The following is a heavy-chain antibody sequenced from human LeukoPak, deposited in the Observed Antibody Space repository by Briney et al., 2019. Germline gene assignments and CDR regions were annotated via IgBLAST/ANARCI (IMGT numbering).Heavy chain of an antibody. J-gene: IGHJ5*02. V-gene: IGHV3-21*01. D-gene: IGHD3-10*01. Sequence: PGGSLRLSCAASGFTFSSYSMNWVRQAPGKGLEWVSSISSSSSYIYYADSVKGRFTISRDNSKNTLYLQMNSLRAEDTAVYYCPVQWFGELFGGSTRSNWFDPWGQGTLVTVSS. CDR2: ISSSSSYI. CDR1: GFTFSSYS. CDR3: PVQWFGELFGGSTRSNWFDP.